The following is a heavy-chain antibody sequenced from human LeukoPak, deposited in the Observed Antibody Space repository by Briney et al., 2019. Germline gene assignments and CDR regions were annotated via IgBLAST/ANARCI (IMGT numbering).Heavy chain of an antibody. J-gene: IGHJ4*02. D-gene: IGHD1-1*01. CDR3: ARLERGAHDY. CDR2: INHSGST. Sequence: SSETLSLTCAVYGGPFSGYYWSWIRQPPGKGLEWIGEINHSGSTNYNPSLKSRVTISVDTSKNQFSLKLSSVTAADTAVYYCARLERGAHDYWGQGTLVTVSS. CDR1: GGPFSGYY. V-gene: IGHV4-34*01.